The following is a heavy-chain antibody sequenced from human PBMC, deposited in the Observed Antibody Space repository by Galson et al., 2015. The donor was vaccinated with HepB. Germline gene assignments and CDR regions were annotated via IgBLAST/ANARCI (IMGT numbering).Heavy chain of an antibody. CDR1: GFTFSSYG. CDR2: IWYDGSNK. D-gene: IGHD2-15*01. V-gene: IGHV3-33*01. CDR3: ARTVVVYSNWFDP. J-gene: IGHJ5*02. Sequence: SLRLSCAASGFTFSSYGMHWVRQAPGKGLEWVAVIWYDGSNKYYADSVKGRFTISRDNSKNTLYLQMNSLRAEDTAVYYCARTVVVYSNWFDPWGQGTLVTVSS.